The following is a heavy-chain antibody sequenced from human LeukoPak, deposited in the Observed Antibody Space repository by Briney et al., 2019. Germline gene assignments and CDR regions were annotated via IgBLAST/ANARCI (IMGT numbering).Heavy chain of an antibody. D-gene: IGHD6-13*01. Sequence: GESLKISCKGSGYSFTSYWIGWVRQMPGKGLEWMGIIYSGDSDTRYSPSFQGQVTISADKSISTAYLQWSSLKASDTAMYYCARRIAAAGTFYYYYGMDVWGQGTTVTVSS. V-gene: IGHV5-51*01. CDR2: IYSGDSDT. J-gene: IGHJ6*02. CDR1: GYSFTSYW. CDR3: ARRIAAAGTFYYYYGMDV.